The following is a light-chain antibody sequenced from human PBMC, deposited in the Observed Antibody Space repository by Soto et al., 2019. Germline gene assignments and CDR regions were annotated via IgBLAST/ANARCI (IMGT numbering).Light chain of an antibody. CDR3: QQRSSWIT. CDR1: QSVSSL. CDR2: DAS. Sequence: IVLTQSPATLSLWPGETAILSCRASQSVSSLLSWYQQKPGQAPRLLIYDASTRAPGVPARFRGSGSGTDFTLTISSLEPEDFALYYCQQRSSWITIGQGTRLEIE. V-gene: IGKV3-11*01. J-gene: IGKJ5*01.